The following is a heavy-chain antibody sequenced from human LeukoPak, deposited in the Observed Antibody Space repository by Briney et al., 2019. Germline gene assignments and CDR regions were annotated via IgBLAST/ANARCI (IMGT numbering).Heavy chain of an antibody. CDR2: INPNSGGT. Sequence: GASVKVSCKASGYTFTGYYMHWVRQAPGQGLEWMGWINPNSGGTNYAQKFQGRVTMTRDTSISTAYMELSSLRSEDTAVYYCARDRPKGDYGDSQRVRSGHYYYYMDVWGKGTTVTVSS. CDR3: ARDRPKGDYGDSQRVRSGHYYYYMDV. D-gene: IGHD4-17*01. J-gene: IGHJ6*03. V-gene: IGHV1-2*02. CDR1: GYTFTGYY.